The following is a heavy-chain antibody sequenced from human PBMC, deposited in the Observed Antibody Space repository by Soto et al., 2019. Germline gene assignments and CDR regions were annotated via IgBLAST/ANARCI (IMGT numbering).Heavy chain of an antibody. D-gene: IGHD3-10*01. Sequence: SVKVSCMASGGTVSSYAIKWVRQAPGKGLEWMGVFIPIFVSAHYAPKFQGRITITADESTSTAYMELSGLTSEDTAIYYCARDVSSDTTGFRGYDLWGQGTQVTVSS. CDR2: FIPIFVSA. CDR1: GGTVSSYA. CDR3: ARDVSSDTTGFRGYDL. J-gene: IGHJ4*02. V-gene: IGHV1-69*13.